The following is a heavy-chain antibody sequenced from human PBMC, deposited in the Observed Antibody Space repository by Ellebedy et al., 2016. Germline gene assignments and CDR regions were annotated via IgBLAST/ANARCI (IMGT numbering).Heavy chain of an antibody. V-gene: IGHV1-58*01. D-gene: IGHD3-9*01. Sequence: SVKVSXKASGFTFSNSVVQWVRQARGQRLEWIGWIVVGSGNTNYAQKFQGRVTITRDMSTSTAYMELSSLRSEDTAVYYCASNTIFTLYGMDVWGQGTTVTVSS. CDR2: IVVGSGNT. J-gene: IGHJ6*02. CDR3: ASNTIFTLYGMDV. CDR1: GFTFSNSV.